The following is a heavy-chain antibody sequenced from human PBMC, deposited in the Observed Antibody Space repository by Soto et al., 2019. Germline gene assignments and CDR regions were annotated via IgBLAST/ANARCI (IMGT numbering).Heavy chain of an antibody. CDR1: GGSISSSSYY. V-gene: IGHV4-39*01. CDR3: ARLRVVVPAASYWFDP. Sequence: QLQRQESGPGLVKPSETLSLTCTVSGGSISSSSYYWGWIRQPPGKGLEWIGSIYYSGSTYYNPSLKSRVTISVDTSKNQFSLKLRSVTAADTAVYYCARLRVVVPAASYWFDPWGQGTLVTVSS. D-gene: IGHD2-2*01. J-gene: IGHJ5*02. CDR2: IYYSGST.